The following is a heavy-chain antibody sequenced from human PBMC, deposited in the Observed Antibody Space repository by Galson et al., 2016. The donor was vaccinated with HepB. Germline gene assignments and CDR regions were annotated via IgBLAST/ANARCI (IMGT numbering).Heavy chain of an antibody. Sequence: SVKVSCKASGYTFTSYTMHWVRQAPGQRLEWMGWISAYNGYTNYAQRFQGKVTMTTDTSTSTALMELRSLISDDTAVYYCARDSSDFWSGYYTPVHWGQGTLVTVSS. CDR3: ARDSSDFWSGYYTPVH. CDR2: ISAYNGYT. V-gene: IGHV1-18*01. CDR1: GYTFTSYT. D-gene: IGHD3-3*01. J-gene: IGHJ4*02.